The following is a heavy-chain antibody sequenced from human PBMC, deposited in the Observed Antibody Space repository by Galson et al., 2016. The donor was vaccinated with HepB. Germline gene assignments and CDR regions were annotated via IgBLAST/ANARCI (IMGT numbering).Heavy chain of an antibody. Sequence: SLRLSCAASGFTLSDHYMDWVRQAPGEGLEWVARSRDKTNRYSTEYAASVKGRFTISRDESENLVFLQLNSLKTDDTAVYFCARGPGFRSQAYWTYCGMDVWGQGAAVTVSS. CDR2: SRDKTNRYST. J-gene: IGHJ6*02. D-gene: IGHD1-7*01. CDR3: ARGPGFRSQAYWTYCGMDV. V-gene: IGHV3-72*01. CDR1: GFTLSDHY.